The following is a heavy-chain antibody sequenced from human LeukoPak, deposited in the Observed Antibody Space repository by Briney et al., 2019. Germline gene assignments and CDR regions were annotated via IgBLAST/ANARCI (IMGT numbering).Heavy chain of an antibody. J-gene: IGHJ4*02. CDR2: INHSGST. CDR1: GGSFSGYY. V-gene: IGHV4-34*01. Sequence: SETLSLTCAVYGGSFSGYYCGWIRQPPGKGREWNGEINHSGSTNYNPTLKSRVTISVDTSKNQFSLTLSSVTAADTAVYYCARGLKPGIAAAGGFKGRGSRYYFDYWGQGTLVTVSS. D-gene: IGHD6-13*01. CDR3: ARGLKPGIAAAGGFKGRGSRYYFDY.